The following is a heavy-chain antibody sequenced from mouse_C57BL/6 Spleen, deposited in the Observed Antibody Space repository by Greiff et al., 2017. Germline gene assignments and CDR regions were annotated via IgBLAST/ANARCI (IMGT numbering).Heavy chain of an antibody. CDR3: ARNHYYYGSSYWYFDV. V-gene: IGHV1-82*01. CDR1: GYAFSSSW. CDR2: IYPGDGDT. J-gene: IGHJ1*03. D-gene: IGHD1-1*01. Sequence: QVQLKESGPELVKPGASVTISCKASGYAFSSSWMNWVKQRPGKGLEWIGRIYPGDGDTNYNGKFKGKATLTADKSSSTAYMQLSSLTSEDSAVYFCARNHYYYGSSYWYFDVGGTGTTVTVSS.